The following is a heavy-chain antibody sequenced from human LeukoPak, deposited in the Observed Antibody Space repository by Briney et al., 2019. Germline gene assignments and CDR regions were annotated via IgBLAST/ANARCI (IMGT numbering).Heavy chain of an antibody. Sequence: PGGSLRLSCAASGFTFSSYAMSWVRQAPGKGLEWVSTITGSGGSTFYADSVKGRFTISRDNSKNTLDLQMNSLRVEDTAVYYCAKGFFGSSNYYFEYWGRGTLVTVSS. J-gene: IGHJ4*02. CDR3: AKGFFGSSNYYFEY. CDR1: GFTFSSYA. D-gene: IGHD6-13*01. CDR2: ITGSGGST. V-gene: IGHV3-23*01.